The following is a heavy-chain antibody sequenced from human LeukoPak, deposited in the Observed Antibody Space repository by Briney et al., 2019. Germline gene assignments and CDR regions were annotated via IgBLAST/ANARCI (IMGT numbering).Heavy chain of an antibody. D-gene: IGHD4/OR15-4a*01. CDR1: GFTFSDYY. CDR3: TAVPSRIAYYEDARFGP. J-gene: IGHJ5*02. CDR2: ISSSGSTI. Sequence: AGGSQRLSCAASGFTFSDYYMSWLRQAPGKGLEWVSYISSSGSTIYYADSVKGRFTISRDNAKNSLYLQMNSLRSEDTAMYFCTAVPSRIAYYEDARFGPWGQGTLVTVSS. V-gene: IGHV3-11*01.